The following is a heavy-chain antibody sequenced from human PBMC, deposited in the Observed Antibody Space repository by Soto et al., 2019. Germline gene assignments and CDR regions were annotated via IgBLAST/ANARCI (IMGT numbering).Heavy chain of an antibody. V-gene: IGHV4-30-2*01. Sequence: SETLSLTCAVSGGSINTGGYSWSWIRQPPGKGLEWIGYIYLSGSTNYNPSLKSRVTISVDKSKNQFSLKLSSVTAADTAVYYCARFGSYYEARYFDYWGQGTLVTVSS. CDR2: IYLSGST. J-gene: IGHJ4*02. CDR3: ARFGSYYEARYFDY. D-gene: IGHD1-26*01. CDR1: GGSINTGGYS.